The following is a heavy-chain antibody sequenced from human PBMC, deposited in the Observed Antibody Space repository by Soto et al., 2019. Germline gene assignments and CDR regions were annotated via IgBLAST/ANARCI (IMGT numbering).Heavy chain of an antibody. CDR2: IWYDGSNK. CDR3: AREGSSSDAGSGYYCGMYV. Sequence: QVQLVESGGGVVQPGRSLRLSCAASGFTFSSYGMHWVRQAPGKGLEWVAAIWYDGSNKYDADSVKGRFTISRDNSKNTMYLQMKGLRAEDTVLYYCAREGSSSDAGSGYYCGMYVWGQGATVPVSS. D-gene: IGHD6-6*01. V-gene: IGHV3-33*01. CDR1: GFTFSSYG. J-gene: IGHJ6*02.